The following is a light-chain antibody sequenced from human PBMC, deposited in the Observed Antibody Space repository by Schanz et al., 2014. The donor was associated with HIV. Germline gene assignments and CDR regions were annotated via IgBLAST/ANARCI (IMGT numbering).Light chain of an antibody. J-gene: IGKJ3*01. CDR1: QDISNY. Sequence: DIQMTQSPSSLSASVGDRVTITCQASQDISNYLNWYQQKPGKAPKLLIYDASTLESGVPSRFSGSGSGTDFTFTISSLQPEDIATYYCQQYDNLPRATFGPGTKVDIK. CDR3: QQYDNLPRAT. CDR2: DAS. V-gene: IGKV1-33*01.